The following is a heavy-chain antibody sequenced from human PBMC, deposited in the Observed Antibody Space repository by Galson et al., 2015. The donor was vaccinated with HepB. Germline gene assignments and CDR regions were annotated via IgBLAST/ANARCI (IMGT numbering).Heavy chain of an antibody. V-gene: IGHV3-53*04. J-gene: IGHJ4*02. D-gene: IGHD3-22*01. CDR2: IYSGGST. Sequence: SLRLSCAASGFTVSSNYMSWVRQAPGKGLEWVSVIYSGGSTYYADSVKGRFTISRHNSKNTLYLQMNSLRAGDTAVYYCAGSYYYDSSGEGYWGQGTLVTVSS. CDR3: AGSYYYDSSGEGY. CDR1: GFTVSSNY.